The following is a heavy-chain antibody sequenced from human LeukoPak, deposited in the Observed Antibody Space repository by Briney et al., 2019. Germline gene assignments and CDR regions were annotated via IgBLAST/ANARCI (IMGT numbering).Heavy chain of an antibody. CDR1: GFTFSSYA. D-gene: IGHD3-3*01. V-gene: IGHV3-48*04. CDR2: ITSSSSAI. J-gene: IGHJ4*02. CDR3: AKDFSYYDFWSGYLNTGY. Sequence: GGSLRLSCEVSGFTFSSYAMNWVRQAPGKGLEWISYITSSSSAIYYADSVRGRFTISRDNAKNSLYLQMNSLRAEDTAVYYCAKDFSYYDFWSGYLNTGYWGQGTLVTVSS.